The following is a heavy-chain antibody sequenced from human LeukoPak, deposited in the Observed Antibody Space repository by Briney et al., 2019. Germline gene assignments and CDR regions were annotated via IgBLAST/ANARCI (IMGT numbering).Heavy chain of an antibody. CDR2: IYYSGST. V-gene: IGHV4-39*01. Sequence: PSETLSLTCTVSGGSISSSSYYWGWIRQPPGKGLEWIGSIYYSGSTYYNPSLKSRVTISVDTSKNQFSLKLTSVTPADTAVYYCAKTAKYYYGSETYYFFEYWGQGTLVTVSS. J-gene: IGHJ4*02. D-gene: IGHD3-10*01. CDR1: GGSISSSSYY. CDR3: AKTAKYYYGSETYYFFEY.